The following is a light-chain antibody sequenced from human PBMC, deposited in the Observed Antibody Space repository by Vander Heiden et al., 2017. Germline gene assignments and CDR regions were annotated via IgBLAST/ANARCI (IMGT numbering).Light chain of an antibody. J-gene: IGLJ1*01. CDR3: CSHAAGSTWV. Sequence: ALTQPASVPGSPGQSITTSGTGASGGVGSYNLVSWYQQHPGKAPKVIIYEGSKRPSGVSNRFSGSKSGNSASLTISGLQAEDEADYYCCSHAAGSTWVFGAGTKVSVL. V-gene: IGLV2-23*01. CDR2: EGS. CDR1: SGGVGSYNL.